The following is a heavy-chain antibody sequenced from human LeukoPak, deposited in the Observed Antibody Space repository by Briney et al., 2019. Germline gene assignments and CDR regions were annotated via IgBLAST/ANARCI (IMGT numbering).Heavy chain of an antibody. CDR2: IYTSGST. D-gene: IGHD6-6*01. CDR1: GGSLSSYY. Sequence: PSETLSLTCTVSGGSLSSYYWSWIRQPAGKGLEWIGRIYTSGSTNYNPSLKSRVTMSVDTSKNQFSLKLSSVTAADTAVYYCARGSIAARQIYYFDYWGQGTLVTVSS. CDR3: ARGSIAARQIYYFDY. V-gene: IGHV4-4*07. J-gene: IGHJ4*02.